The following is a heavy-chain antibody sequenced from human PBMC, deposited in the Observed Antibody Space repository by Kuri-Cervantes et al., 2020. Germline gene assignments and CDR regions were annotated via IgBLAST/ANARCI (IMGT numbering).Heavy chain of an antibody. CDR3: ARAFSSGWYARYAFDI. CDR1: GYTFTSYG. CDR2: ITTYNGNT. V-gene: IGHV1-18*01. D-gene: IGHD6-19*01. Sequence: ASVKVSCKASGYTFTSYGISWVRQAPGQGLEWMGWITTYNGNTNYAQNLQGRVTMTTDTSTSTAYMELRSLRSDDTAVYYCARAFSSGWYARYAFDIWGQGTMVTVSS. J-gene: IGHJ3*02.